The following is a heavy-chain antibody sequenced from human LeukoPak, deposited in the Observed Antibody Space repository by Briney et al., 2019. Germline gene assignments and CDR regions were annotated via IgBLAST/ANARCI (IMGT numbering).Heavy chain of an antibody. CDR2: IRYDGSNK. V-gene: IGHV3-30*02. D-gene: IGHD6-6*01. J-gene: IGHJ6*03. CDR3: ARTEAARSGDYMDV. Sequence: GGSLRLSCAASGFTFSSYGMHWVRQAPGKGLEWVAFIRYDGSNKYYADSVKGRFTISRDNAKNSLYLQMNSLRAEDTAVYYCARTEAARSGDYMDVWGKGTTVTVSS. CDR1: GFTFSSYG.